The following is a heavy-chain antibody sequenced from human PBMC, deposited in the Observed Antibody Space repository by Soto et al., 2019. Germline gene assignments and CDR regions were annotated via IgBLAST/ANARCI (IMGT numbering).Heavy chain of an antibody. CDR2: IYYSGST. D-gene: IGHD3-10*01. Sequence: ASETLSLTCTVSGGSISSYYWSWIRQPPGKGLEWIGYIYYSGSTIYNPSLKSRVTISVDTSKNQFSLKLSSVTAADKAVYYCARDYYGSGSQENWFDPWGQGTLVTVSS. J-gene: IGHJ5*02. CDR3: ARDYYGSGSQENWFDP. CDR1: GGSISSYY. V-gene: IGHV4-59*01.